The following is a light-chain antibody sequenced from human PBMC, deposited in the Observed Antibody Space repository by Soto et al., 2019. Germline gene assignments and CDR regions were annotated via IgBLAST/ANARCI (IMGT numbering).Light chain of an antibody. CDR2: GAS. CDR1: QSVSSD. J-gene: IGKJ1*01. Sequence: EIVMTQSPATLSVSPGERATLSCRASQSVSSDLAWYHQKPGQAPRLLISGASTRATGIPARFSGSGSGTEFTLTISSLQSEDFAVYYCQQYNNWPRTFGRGTKVEIK. CDR3: QQYNNWPRT. V-gene: IGKV3-15*01.